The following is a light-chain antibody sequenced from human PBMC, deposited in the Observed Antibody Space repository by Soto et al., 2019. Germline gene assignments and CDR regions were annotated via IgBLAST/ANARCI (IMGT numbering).Light chain of an antibody. CDR3: QQSYSSPFT. CDR2: TAS. Sequence: DIQMTQSPSSLSASVGDRVTITCRASQSISNYLNWYQQKPGRAPKVLIYTASTLQSGVPSRFSGSGSGTDFTLTISSLQPEDVATYYCQQSYSSPFTFGGGTKVDIK. CDR1: QSISNY. J-gene: IGKJ4*01. V-gene: IGKV1-39*01.